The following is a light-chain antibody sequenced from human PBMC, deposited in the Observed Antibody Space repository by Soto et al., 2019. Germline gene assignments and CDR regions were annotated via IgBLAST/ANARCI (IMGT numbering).Light chain of an antibody. V-gene: IGLV1-40*01. CDR1: SSNIGAGYN. CDR3: QSYDRSLSGWV. Sequence: QSVLTQPPSVSGAPGQRVTISCTGSSSNIGAGYNVHWYQQLPGTAPKLLIYGNSNRPSGVPDRFSGSKSGTSASLAITGLRAERGAAYYCQSYDRSLSGWVFGGGTKRTVL. J-gene: IGLJ3*02. CDR2: GNS.